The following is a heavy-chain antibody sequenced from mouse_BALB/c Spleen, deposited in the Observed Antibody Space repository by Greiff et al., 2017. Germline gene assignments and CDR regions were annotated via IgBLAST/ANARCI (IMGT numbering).Heavy chain of an antibody. CDR1: GFTFSSYA. CDR3: ARHVDGYYDY. CDR2: ISSGGSYT. J-gene: IGHJ2*01. V-gene: IGHV5-9-3*01. D-gene: IGHD2-3*01. Sequence: EVKVVESGGGLVKPGGSLKLSCAASGFTFSSYAMSWVRQTPEKRLEWVATISSGGSYTYYPDSVKGRFTISRDNAKNTLYLQMSSLRSEDTAMYYCARHVDGYYDYWGQGTTLTVAS.